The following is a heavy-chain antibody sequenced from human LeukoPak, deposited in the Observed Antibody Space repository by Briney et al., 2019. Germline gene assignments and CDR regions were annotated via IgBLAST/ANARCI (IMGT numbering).Heavy chain of an antibody. CDR3: ARGPHYPYGMDV. V-gene: IGHV4-34*01. J-gene: IGHJ6*02. Sequence: SETLSLTCAVYGGSFSGYCWSWIRQPPGKGLEWIGEINHSGSTNYNPSLKSRVTISVDTSKNQFSLKLRSVTAADTAVYYCARGPHYPYGMDVWGQGTTVTVSS. CDR1: GGSFSGYC. D-gene: IGHD3-10*01. CDR2: INHSGST.